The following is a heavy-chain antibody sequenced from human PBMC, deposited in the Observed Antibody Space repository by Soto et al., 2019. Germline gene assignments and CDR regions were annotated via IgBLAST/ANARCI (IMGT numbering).Heavy chain of an antibody. CDR2: IYYSGST. V-gene: IGHV4-39*01. J-gene: IGHJ4*02. D-gene: IGHD4-17*01. CDR3: ARSPASMNTVTTIDY. Sequence: QLQLQESGPGLVKPSETLSLTCTVSGGSISSSSYYWGWIRQPPGKGLEWIGSIYYSGSTYYNPSLKSRVTISVDTSKNQFSLKLSSVTAADTAVYYCARSPASMNTVTTIDYWGQGTLVTVSS. CDR1: GGSISSSSYY.